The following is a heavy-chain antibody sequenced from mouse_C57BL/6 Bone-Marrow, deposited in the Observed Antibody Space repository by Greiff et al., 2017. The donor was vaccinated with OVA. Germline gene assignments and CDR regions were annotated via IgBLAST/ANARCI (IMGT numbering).Heavy chain of an antibody. J-gene: IGHJ4*01. D-gene: IGHD5-5*01. CDR3: TRELPYYYAMDD. CDR1: GYTFTDYE. Sequence: QVQLQQSGAELVRPGASVTLSCKASGYTFTDYEMHWVKQTPVHGLEWIGAIDPETGGTAYNQKFKGKAILTADKSSSTAYMELRSLTSEDSAVYYCTRELPYYYAMDDWGQGTSVTVSS. CDR2: IDPETGGT. V-gene: IGHV1-15*01.